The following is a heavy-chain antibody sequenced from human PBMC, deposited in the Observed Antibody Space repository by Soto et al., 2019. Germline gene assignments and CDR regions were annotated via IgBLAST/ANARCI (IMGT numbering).Heavy chain of an antibody. CDR3: ARRRPKYLDY. Sequence: QHLWLLCTVSAGTISSGSNHLGCIRQPPGKGLEWIGSIYYSGSTYYNPSLKSRVTISVDTSKNQFSLKLSSVTAADTAVYYCARRRPKYLDYWGQGTLVTVS. V-gene: IGHV4-39*01. J-gene: IGHJ4*02. CDR2: IYYSGST. CDR1: AGTISSGSNH.